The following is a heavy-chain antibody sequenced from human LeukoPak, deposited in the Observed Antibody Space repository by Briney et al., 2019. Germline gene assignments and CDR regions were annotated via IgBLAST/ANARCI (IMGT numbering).Heavy chain of an antibody. V-gene: IGHV3-66*01. Sequence: GGSLRLSCAASGFTVSSNYMSWVRQAPGKGLEWVSVIYSGGSTYYADSVKGRFTISRDNSKNTLYLQMSSLRAEDTAVYYCARSSRYSSGWYGRRGYFDYWGQGTLVTVSS. CDR3: ARSSRYSSGWYGRRGYFDY. D-gene: IGHD6-19*01. J-gene: IGHJ4*02. CDR2: IYSGGST. CDR1: GFTVSSNY.